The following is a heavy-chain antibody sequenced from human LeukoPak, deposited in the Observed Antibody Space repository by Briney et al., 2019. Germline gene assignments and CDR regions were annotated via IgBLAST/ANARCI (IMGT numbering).Heavy chain of an antibody. CDR3: ARVAIVPGCYYGLDV. J-gene: IGHJ6*02. CDR2: IYHSGST. Sequence: PSETLSLTCTVSGGSISSGGYYWSWIRQPPGKGLEWIGYIYHSGSTYYNPSLKSRVTISVDRSKNQFSLKLSSVTAADTAVYYCARVAIVPGCYYGLDVWGQGTTVTVSS. CDR1: GGSISSGGYY. D-gene: IGHD3-10*02. V-gene: IGHV4-30-2*01.